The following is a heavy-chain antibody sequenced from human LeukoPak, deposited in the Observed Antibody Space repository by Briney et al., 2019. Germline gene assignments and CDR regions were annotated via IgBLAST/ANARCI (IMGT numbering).Heavy chain of an antibody. D-gene: IGHD2-15*01. CDR3: TRAGDCSGGSCYGY. CDR2: IRSKAYGGTT. CDR1: GFTFGDYA. Sequence: GGSLGLSCTASGFTFGDYAMSWFRQAPGKGLEWVGFIRSKAYGGTTEYAASVKGRFTISRDDSKSIAYLQMNSLKTEDTAVYYCTRAGDCSGGSCYGYWGQGTLVTVSS. V-gene: IGHV3-49*03. J-gene: IGHJ4*02.